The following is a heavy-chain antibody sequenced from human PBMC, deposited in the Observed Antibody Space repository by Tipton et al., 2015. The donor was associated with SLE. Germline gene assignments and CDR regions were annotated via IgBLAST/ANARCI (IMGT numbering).Heavy chain of an antibody. J-gene: IGHJ6*03. CDR1: GGSISSGDYY. Sequence: TLSLTCTVSGGSISSGDYYWSWIRQPPGKGLEWIGEINHSGSTNYNPSLKSRVTISVDTSKNQFSLKLSSVTAADTAVYYCARGRGAVADAYYMDVWGKGTTVTVS. CDR3: ARGRGAVADAYYMDV. D-gene: IGHD6-19*01. CDR2: INHSGST. V-gene: IGHV4-30-4*01.